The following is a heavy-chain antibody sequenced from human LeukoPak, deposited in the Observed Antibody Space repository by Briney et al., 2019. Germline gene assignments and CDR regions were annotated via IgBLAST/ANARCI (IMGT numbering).Heavy chain of an antibody. CDR2: IYHSGST. Sequence: SETLSLTCAVSGYSISSGYYWGWIRQPPGKGLEWIGSIYHSGSTYYNPSLKSRVTISVDTSKNQFSPKLSSVTAADTAVYYCARAPGSDGDYYMDVWGKGTTVTVSS. J-gene: IGHJ6*03. CDR3: ARAPGSDGDYYMDV. D-gene: IGHD3-10*01. CDR1: GYSISSGYY. V-gene: IGHV4-38-2*01.